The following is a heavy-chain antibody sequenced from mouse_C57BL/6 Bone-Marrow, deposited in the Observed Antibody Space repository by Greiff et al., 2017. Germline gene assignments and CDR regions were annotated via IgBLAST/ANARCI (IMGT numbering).Heavy chain of an antibody. V-gene: IGHV1-9*01. CDR2: ILPGSGST. J-gene: IGHJ2*01. D-gene: IGHD3-3*01. Sequence: QVQLKESGAELMKPGASVKLSCKATGYTFTGYWIEWVKQRPGHGLEWIGEILPGSGSTNYNEKFKGKATFTADTSSNTAYMQLSSLASEDSAVYFCARWGGRGYFDYWGQGTTLTVSS. CDR1: GYTFTGYW. CDR3: ARWGGRGYFDY.